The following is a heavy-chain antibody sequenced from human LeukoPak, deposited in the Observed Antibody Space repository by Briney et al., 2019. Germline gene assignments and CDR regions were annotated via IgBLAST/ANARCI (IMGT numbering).Heavy chain of an antibody. V-gene: IGHV3-23*01. Sequence: GGSLRLSCAASGFTFSSYAMSWVRQAPGKGLEWVSAISGSGGSTYYADSVKGRFTISRDNSKNTLYLQMNSLRAEDTAVYYCAKDKDGDSGYYYYYGMDVWGQGTTVTVSS. CDR2: ISGSGGST. J-gene: IGHJ6*02. CDR3: AKDKDGDSGYYYYYGMDV. D-gene: IGHD1-26*01. CDR1: GFTFSSYA.